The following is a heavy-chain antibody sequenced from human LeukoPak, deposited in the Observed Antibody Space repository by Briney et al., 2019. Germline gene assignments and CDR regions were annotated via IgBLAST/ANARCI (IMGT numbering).Heavy chain of an antibody. Sequence: GASVKVSCKASGYTSTSYGISWVRQAPGQGLEWMGGITPIFGTANYAQKFQGRVTITAVESMSTAYMELSSLRSEDTAVYYCARGWLAETTVVTPYNYWGQGTLVTVSS. CDR3: ARGWLAETTVVTPYNY. D-gene: IGHD4-23*01. J-gene: IGHJ4*02. V-gene: IGHV1-69*13. CDR2: ITPIFGTA. CDR1: GYTSTSYG.